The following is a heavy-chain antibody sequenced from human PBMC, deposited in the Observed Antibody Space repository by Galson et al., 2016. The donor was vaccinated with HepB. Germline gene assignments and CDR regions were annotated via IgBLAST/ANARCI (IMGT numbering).Heavy chain of an antibody. J-gene: IGHJ5*02. D-gene: IGHD1-26*01. CDR2: IHSSGST. Sequence: SETLSLTCTVSGGSISNYYWSWIRQPPGKGLEWIAYIHSSGSTNYDPSLESRVTISVDKSKNQFSLKLNSVTAADTAVYYCARNSGGSYLGWFDPWGQGTLVTVSS. CDR3: ARNSGGSYLGWFDP. V-gene: IGHV4-59*08. CDR1: GGSISNYY.